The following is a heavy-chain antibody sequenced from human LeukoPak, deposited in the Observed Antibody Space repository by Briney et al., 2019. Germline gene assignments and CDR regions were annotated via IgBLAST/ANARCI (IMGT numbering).Heavy chain of an antibody. CDR1: GGSISSSSYY. CDR2: IYYSGST. CDR3: ARRAVAPDAFDI. J-gene: IGHJ3*02. D-gene: IGHD6-19*01. Sequence: SETLSLTCTVSGGSISSSSYYWGWIRQPPGKGLEWIGSIYYSGSTYYNPSLKSRVTISVGTSKNQFSLKLSSVTAADTAVYYCARRAVAPDAFDIWGQGTMVTVSS. V-gene: IGHV4-39*01.